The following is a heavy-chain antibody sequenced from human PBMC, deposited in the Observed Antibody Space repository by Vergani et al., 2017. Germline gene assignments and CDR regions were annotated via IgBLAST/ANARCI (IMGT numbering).Heavy chain of an antibody. V-gene: IGHV4-31*02. Sequence: QVQLVESGGGLVKPGGSLRLSCAASGFTFSDYYMSWIRQAPGKGLEWIGYIYYSGSTYYNPSLKSRVTISVDTSKNQFSLKLSSVTAADTAVYYCARSPVDTAMARAGHFDYWGQGTLVTVSS. CDR3: ARSPVDTAMARAGHFDY. J-gene: IGHJ4*02. CDR2: IYYSGST. CDR1: GFTFSDYY. D-gene: IGHD5-18*01.